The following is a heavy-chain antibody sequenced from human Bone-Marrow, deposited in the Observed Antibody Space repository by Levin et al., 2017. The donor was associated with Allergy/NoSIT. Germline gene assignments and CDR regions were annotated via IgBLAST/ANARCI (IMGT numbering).Heavy chain of an antibody. CDR2: VSWNSGTI. CDR1: GFTFTDYA. Sequence: GGSLRLSCAASGFTFTDYAIHWIRQAPGRGLEWVSGVSWNSGTIGYADSVKGRFTISRDNAKNSLYLQMNSLRTEDTALYFCARNKDYGGNGYYYYGMDGWGQGTTVTVSS. J-gene: IGHJ6*02. CDR3: ARNKDYGGNGYYYYGMDG. D-gene: IGHD4-23*01. V-gene: IGHV3-9*01.